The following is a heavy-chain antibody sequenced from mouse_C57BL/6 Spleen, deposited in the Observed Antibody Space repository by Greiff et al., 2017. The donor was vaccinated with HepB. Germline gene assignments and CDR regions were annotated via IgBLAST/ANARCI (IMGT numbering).Heavy chain of an antibody. Sequence: EVKLVESGGDLVKPGGSLKLSSAASGFTFSSYGMSWVRQTPDKRLEWVATISSGGSYTYYPDSVKGRFTISRDNAKNTLYLQMSSLKSEDTAMYYCASFYYDYDGDYWGQGTTLTVSS. CDR1: GFTFSSYG. J-gene: IGHJ2*01. CDR3: ASFYYDYDGDY. D-gene: IGHD2-4*01. CDR2: ISSGGSYT. V-gene: IGHV5-6*01.